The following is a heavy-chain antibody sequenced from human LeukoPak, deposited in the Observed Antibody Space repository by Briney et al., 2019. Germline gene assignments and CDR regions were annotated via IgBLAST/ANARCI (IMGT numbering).Heavy chain of an antibody. D-gene: IGHD6-13*01. CDR3: ARKRIAAATNWFDP. J-gene: IGHJ5*02. CDR1: GFTFSNYA. V-gene: IGHV3-23*01. CDR2: LSAPGGTT. Sequence: GGSLRLSCAASGFTFSNYAMSWVRQAPGKGLEWVSGLSAPGGTTYYADSVRGRFTVSRDNSKNTMFLQMNSLRAEDTAVYYCARKRIAAATNWFDPWGQGTLVTVSS.